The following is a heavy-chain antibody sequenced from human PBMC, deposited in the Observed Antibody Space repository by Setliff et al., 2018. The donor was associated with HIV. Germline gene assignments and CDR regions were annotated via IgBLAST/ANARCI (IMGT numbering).Heavy chain of an antibody. Sequence: PGGSLRLSCAASGFTFSSYAMSWVRQTPGKGLEWVSFISSSAGSTYYSDSVKGRFTISRDNAKNSLYLQMNSLRAEDTAVYYCARERGYSYGYSDFWGQGTLVTVSS. CDR3: ARERGYSYGYSDF. CDR1: GFTFSSYA. D-gene: IGHD5-18*01. V-gene: IGHV3-23*01. CDR2: ISSSAGST. J-gene: IGHJ4*02.